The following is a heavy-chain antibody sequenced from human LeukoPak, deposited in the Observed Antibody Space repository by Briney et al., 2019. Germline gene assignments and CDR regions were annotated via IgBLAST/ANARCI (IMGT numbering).Heavy chain of an antibody. D-gene: IGHD3-9*01. CDR2: ISYDGSNK. J-gene: IGHJ4*02. Sequence: GGSLRLSCAASGFTFSSYGMHWVRQAPGKGLEWVAVISYDGSNKYYADSVKGRFTISRDNSKNTLYLQTSSPRAEDTAVYYCVKRTTDYYYYDHWGRGTLVTVSS. CDR3: VKRTTDYYYYDH. V-gene: IGHV3-30*18. CDR1: GFTFSSYG.